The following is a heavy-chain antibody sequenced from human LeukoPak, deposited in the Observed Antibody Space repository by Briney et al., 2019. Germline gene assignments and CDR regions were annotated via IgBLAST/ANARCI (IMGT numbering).Heavy chain of an antibody. D-gene: IGHD6-13*01. Sequence: SETLSLTCAVYGGSFSGYYWSWIRQPPGKGLEWIGNIYPTGSTYYNPSLKGRVTISVDTSKNQFSLKLSSVTAADTAVYYCARARHSSSWYGTYYFDYWGQGTLVTVSS. CDR2: IYPTGST. CDR3: ARARHSSSWYGTYYFDY. J-gene: IGHJ4*02. V-gene: IGHV4-34*01. CDR1: GGSFSGYY.